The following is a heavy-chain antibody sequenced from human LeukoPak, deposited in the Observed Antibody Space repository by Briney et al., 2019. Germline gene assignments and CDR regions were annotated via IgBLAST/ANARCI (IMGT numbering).Heavy chain of an antibody. D-gene: IGHD3-22*01. Sequence: GASAKVSCKASGYTFTGYYMHWVRQAPGQGLEWMGWINPNSGGTNYAQKFQGRVTMTRDTSISTAYMELSRLRSDDTAVYYCARSVIDPTNTYGIDVWGQGTTVTVSS. CDR1: GYTFTGYY. V-gene: IGHV1-2*02. CDR3: ARSVIDPTNTYGIDV. CDR2: INPNSGGT. J-gene: IGHJ6*02.